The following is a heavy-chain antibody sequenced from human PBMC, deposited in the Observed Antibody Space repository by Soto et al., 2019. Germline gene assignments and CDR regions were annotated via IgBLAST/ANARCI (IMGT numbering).Heavy chain of an antibody. J-gene: IGHJ4*02. V-gene: IGHV4-59*01. CDR2: IYYSGST. CDR1: GGSISSYY. Sequence: SETLSLTCTVSGGSISSYYWSWIRQPPGKGPEWIGYIYYSGSTNYNPSLKSRVTISVDTSKNQFSLKLSSVTAADTAVYYCARDSGYSYGRYYFDYWGQGTLVTVSS. CDR3: ARDSGYSYGRYYFDY. D-gene: IGHD5-18*01.